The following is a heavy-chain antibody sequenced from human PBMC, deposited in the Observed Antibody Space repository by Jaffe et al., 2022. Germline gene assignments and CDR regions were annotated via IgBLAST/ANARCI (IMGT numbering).Heavy chain of an antibody. J-gene: IGHJ3*02. V-gene: IGHV3-30*18. CDR3: AKDFYCGGDCYADAFDI. CDR1: GFTFSSYG. CDR2: ISYDGSNK. Sequence: QVQLVESGGGVVQPGRSLRLSCAASGFTFSSYGMHWVRQAPGKGLEWVAVISYDGSNKYYADSVKGRFTISRDNSKNTLYLQMNSLRAEDTAVYYCAKDFYCGGDCYADAFDIWGQGTMVTVSS. D-gene: IGHD2-21*01.